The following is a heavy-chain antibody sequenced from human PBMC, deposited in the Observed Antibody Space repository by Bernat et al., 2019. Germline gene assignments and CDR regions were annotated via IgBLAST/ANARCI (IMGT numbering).Heavy chain of an antibody. CDR1: GGSFSTYY. CDR3: APCCYYGIDV. CDR2: INHSGDT. D-gene: IGHD3-10*01. V-gene: IGHV4-34*01. J-gene: IGHJ6*02. Sequence: QVQLQQWGAGLLKPSETLSLTCTIYGGSFSTYYWNWFRQPPGKGLEWIGEINHSGDTNYNPSLKSRAIITVDSSKNQFSLKLNSVTAADTAVYYCAPCCYYGIDVWGQGTTVTVSS.